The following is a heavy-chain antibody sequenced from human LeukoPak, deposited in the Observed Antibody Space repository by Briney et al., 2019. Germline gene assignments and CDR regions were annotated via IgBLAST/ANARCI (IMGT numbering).Heavy chain of an antibody. CDR3: ARIWSGSYFVYYYMDV. J-gene: IGHJ6*03. D-gene: IGHD3-10*01. Sequence: TSETLSLTCIVSGVSISSSNYYWGWVRQPPGKGLEWIGNIYSSGSTNYNPSLKSRVTISVDTSKNQFSLKLSSVTAADTAVYYCARIWSGSYFVYYYMDVWGKGTTVTVSS. CDR1: GVSISSSNYY. V-gene: IGHV4-39*07. CDR2: IYSSGST.